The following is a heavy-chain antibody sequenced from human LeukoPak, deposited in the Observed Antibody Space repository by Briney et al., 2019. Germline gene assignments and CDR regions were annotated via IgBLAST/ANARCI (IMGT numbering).Heavy chain of an antibody. CDR1: GFTFSSYA. CDR2: ISGSGGST. CDR3: VSITMIVVVIDY. Sequence: HAGGSLRLSCAASGFTFSSYAMSWVRQAPGKGLEWVSAISGSGGSTYYADSVKGRFTISRDNSKNTLYLQMNSLRAEDTAVYYCVSITMIVVVIDYWGRGTLVTVSS. D-gene: IGHD3-22*01. J-gene: IGHJ4*02. V-gene: IGHV3-23*01.